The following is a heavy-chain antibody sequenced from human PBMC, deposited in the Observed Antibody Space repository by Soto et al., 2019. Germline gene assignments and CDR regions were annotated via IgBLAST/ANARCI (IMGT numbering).Heavy chain of an antibody. CDR2: ISSSSGHI. J-gene: IGHJ4*02. CDR3: TRHRLATREFDY. D-gene: IGHD1-26*01. CDR1: GFTFSSYS. Sequence: PVGSLRLSCAASGFTFSSYSMNWVRQAPGKGLEWVSSISSSSGHIYYADSLKGRFTISRDNAKNSLYLQMNSLRAEDTAVYYCTRHRLATREFDYWGQGTLVTVSS. V-gene: IGHV3-21*01.